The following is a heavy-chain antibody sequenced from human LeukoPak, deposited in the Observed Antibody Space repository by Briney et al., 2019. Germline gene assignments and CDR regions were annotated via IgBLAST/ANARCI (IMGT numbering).Heavy chain of an antibody. CDR3: ARGPTDSGSYYTFDY. Sequence: SGTLSLTCAVSGGSISSSNWWSWVRQPPGKGLEWIGEIYHSGSTNYNPSLESRVSISVDKSKNQFSLKLSSVTAADTAVYYCARGPTDSGSYYTFDYWGQGTLVTVSS. D-gene: IGHD3-10*01. CDR2: IYHSGST. V-gene: IGHV4-4*02. CDR1: GGSISSSNW. J-gene: IGHJ4*02.